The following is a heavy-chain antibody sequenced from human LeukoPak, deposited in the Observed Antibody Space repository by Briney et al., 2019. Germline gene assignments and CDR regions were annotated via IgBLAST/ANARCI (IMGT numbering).Heavy chain of an antibody. CDR1: GFTFSSYS. D-gene: IGHD2-2*01. V-gene: IGHV3-48*01. J-gene: IGHJ4*02. Sequence: PVGSLRLSCAASGFTFSSYSMNWVRQAPGKGLEWVSYISSSSSTIYYADSVKGRFTISRDNAKNSLYLQMNSLRAEDTAVYYCARESSVKDFDYWGQGTLVTVSS. CDR2: ISSSSSTI. CDR3: ARESSVKDFDY.